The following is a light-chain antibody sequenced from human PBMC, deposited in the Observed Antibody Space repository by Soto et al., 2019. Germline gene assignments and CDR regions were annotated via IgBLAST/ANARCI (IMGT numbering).Light chain of an antibody. J-gene: IGLJ1*01. CDR1: SSDVGGYNY. V-gene: IGLV2-14*03. Sequence: QSVLTKPASVSGSPGQSITISCTGTSSDVGGYNYVSWYQHHPGKAPKLMIFDVSNRPSGVSNRFSGSKSGNTASLTISGLQPEDEADYYCSSYTTSNTRQIVFGTGTNVTVL. CDR3: SSYTTSNTRQIV. CDR2: DVS.